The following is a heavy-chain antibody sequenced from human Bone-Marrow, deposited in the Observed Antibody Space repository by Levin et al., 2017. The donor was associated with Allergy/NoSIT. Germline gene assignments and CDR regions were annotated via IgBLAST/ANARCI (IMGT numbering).Heavy chain of an antibody. Sequence: GGSLRLSCAASGFTFSSYSMNWVRQAPGKGLEWVSSISSSSSYIYYADSVKGRFTISRDNAKNSLYLQMNSLRAEDTAVYYCASEGGYSYGWDKGLYYYGMDGWGQGTTVTVSS. D-gene: IGHD5-18*01. V-gene: IGHV3-21*01. CDR2: ISSSSSYI. CDR3: ASEGGYSYGWDKGLYYYGMDG. CDR1: GFTFSSYS. J-gene: IGHJ6*02.